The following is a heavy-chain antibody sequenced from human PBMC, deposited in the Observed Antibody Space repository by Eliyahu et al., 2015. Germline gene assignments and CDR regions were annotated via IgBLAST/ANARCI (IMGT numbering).Heavy chain of an antibody. CDR2: VSQDGNNK. J-gene: IGHJ2*01. CDR1: GFXFXSXFL. V-gene: IGHV3-30*09. CDR3: ARDQQDWGSTWFSWYFDL. Sequence: QLVESGGAVVQAGGSLRLSXAASGFXFXSXFLCXGVRQAPGNGLEWVGGVSQDGNNKFTADSVKGRFAVTRDNSENTLYLDMSSLRVDDAAVYFCARDQQDWGSTWFSWYFDLWGRGTLVTVS. D-gene: IGHD3-16*01.